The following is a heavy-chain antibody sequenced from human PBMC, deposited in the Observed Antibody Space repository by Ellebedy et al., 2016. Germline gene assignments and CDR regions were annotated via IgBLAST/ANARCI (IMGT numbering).Heavy chain of an antibody. V-gene: IGHV4-34*01. Sequence: SQTLSLTCAVYGGSFSGYYWSWIRQPPGKGLEWIGEINHSGSTNYNPSLKSRVTISVDTSKNQFSLKLSSVTAADTAVYYCARAKAGTGSSDYWGQGTLVTVSS. CDR2: INHSGST. CDR1: GGSFSGYY. CDR3: ARAKAGTGSSDY. J-gene: IGHJ4*02. D-gene: IGHD3-10*01.